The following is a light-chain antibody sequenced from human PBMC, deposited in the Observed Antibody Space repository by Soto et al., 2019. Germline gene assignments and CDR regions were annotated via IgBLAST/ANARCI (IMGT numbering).Light chain of an antibody. CDR3: CSYAGSYHWV. Sequence: QSALTQPRSVSGSPGQSVTISCTGTSSDVGGYDYVSWYQQHPGKAPIFMIYDVTKRPSGVPDRFSGSKSGNTASLTISWLQAEDEADYYCCSYAGSYHWVFGGGTKLTVL. CDR2: DVT. CDR1: SSDVGGYDY. V-gene: IGLV2-11*01. J-gene: IGLJ3*02.